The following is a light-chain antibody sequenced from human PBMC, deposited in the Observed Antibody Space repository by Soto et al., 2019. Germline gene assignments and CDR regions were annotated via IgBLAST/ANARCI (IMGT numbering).Light chain of an antibody. CDR1: QSVSRN. CDR2: GAI. Sequence: ERVMTQSPATLSVSPGERVTLSCRASQSVSRNLAWYQQKPGQAPRLLIYGAITRATGIPARFSGSGSGTEFALTIGSLQSEDFAVYYCQQYNNWPLTFGGGTKVEIK. CDR3: QQYNNWPLT. V-gene: IGKV3-15*01. J-gene: IGKJ4*01.